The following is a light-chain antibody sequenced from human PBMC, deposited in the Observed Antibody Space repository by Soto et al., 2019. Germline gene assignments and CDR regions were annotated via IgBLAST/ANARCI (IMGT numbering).Light chain of an antibody. CDR2: GAS. CDR1: QSVSSRY. CDR3: QQYGGSPPIT. J-gene: IGKJ5*01. Sequence: EIVLTQSPGTLSLSPGERATLSCRAGQSVSSRYLTWYQQKPGQAPRLLIYGASSRATGIPDRFSGSGSGTDFTLTISRLEPEDFAVYSCQQYGGSPPITFGQGTRLEIK. V-gene: IGKV3-20*01.